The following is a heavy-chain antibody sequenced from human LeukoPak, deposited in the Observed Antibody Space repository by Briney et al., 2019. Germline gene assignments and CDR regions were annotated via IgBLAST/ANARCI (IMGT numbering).Heavy chain of an antibody. J-gene: IGHJ4*02. V-gene: IGHV3-7*01. CDR1: GFTFRSYW. CDR3: ARRRGSSSSDY. Sequence: PGGSLRLSCAASGFTFRSYWMSWVRQAPGKGLEWVANIKQDGGEKYYVDSVKGRFTISRDNAKNSLYLQMNSLRAEDTAVYYCARRRGSSSSDYWGQGTLATVSS. D-gene: IGHD6-13*01. CDR2: IKQDGGEK.